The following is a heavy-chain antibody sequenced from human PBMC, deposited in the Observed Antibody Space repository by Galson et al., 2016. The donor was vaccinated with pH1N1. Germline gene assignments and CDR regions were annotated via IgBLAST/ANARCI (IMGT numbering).Heavy chain of an antibody. J-gene: IGHJ4*02. CDR3: ARGLAVAGTFYFDY. CDR2: TYYRSKWYN. CDR1: GDSVSSNSAA. V-gene: IGHV6-1*01. D-gene: IGHD6-19*01. Sequence: CAISGDSVSSNSAAWNWIRQSPSRGLEWLGRTYYRSKWYNDYAVSVKSRITINPDTSKNQFSLKLSSVTAADTAVYYCARGLAVAGTFYFDYWGQGTLVTVSS.